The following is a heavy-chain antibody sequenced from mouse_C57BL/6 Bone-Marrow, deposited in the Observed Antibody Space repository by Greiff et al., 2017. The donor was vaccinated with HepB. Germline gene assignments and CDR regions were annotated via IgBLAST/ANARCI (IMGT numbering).Heavy chain of an antibody. Sequence: EVKLVESGGGLVQPGGSLKLSCAASGFTFSDYYMYWVRQTPEKRLEWVAYISNGGGSTYYPETVKGRFTISRDNAKNTLYLQMSRLKSEDTAMYYCARGRYYGSSEFAYCGQGTLVTVSA. CDR1: GFTFSDYY. CDR2: ISNGGGST. V-gene: IGHV5-12*01. J-gene: IGHJ3*01. CDR3: ARGRYYGSSEFAY. D-gene: IGHD1-1*01.